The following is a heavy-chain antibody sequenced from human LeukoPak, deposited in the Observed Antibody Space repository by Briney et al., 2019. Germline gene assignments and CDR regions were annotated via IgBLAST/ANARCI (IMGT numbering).Heavy chain of an antibody. Sequence: GASVKVSCKASGYTFTNFGISWVRQAAGQGLEWMGWISVYNGNTHYAQKVQGRATMTADTSTSTAYMELRSLRSDDTAVYYCARAGGWAREDYKADAFDIWGQGTMVTVSS. CDR2: ISVYNGNT. V-gene: IGHV1-18*01. CDR1: GYTFTNFG. J-gene: IGHJ3*02. CDR3: ARAGGWAREDYKADAFDI. D-gene: IGHD6-19*01.